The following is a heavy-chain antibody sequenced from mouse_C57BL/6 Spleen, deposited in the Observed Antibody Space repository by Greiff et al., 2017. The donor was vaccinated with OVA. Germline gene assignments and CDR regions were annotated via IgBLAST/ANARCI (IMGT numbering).Heavy chain of an antibody. CDR2: IDPSDSYT. V-gene: IGHV1-50*01. CDR3: ARDTTGDYFDY. Sequence: QVQLQQPGAELVKPGASVKLSCKASGYTFTSYWMQWVKQRPGQGLEWIGEIDPSDSYTNYNQKFKGKATLTVDTSSSTAYMQLSSLTSEDSAVYYCARDTTGDYFDYWGQGTTLTVSS. D-gene: IGHD1-1*01. J-gene: IGHJ2*01. CDR1: GYTFTSYW.